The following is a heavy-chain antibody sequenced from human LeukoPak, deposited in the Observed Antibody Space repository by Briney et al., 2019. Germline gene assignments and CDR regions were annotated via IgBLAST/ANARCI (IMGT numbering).Heavy chain of an antibody. J-gene: IGHJ4*02. D-gene: IGHD2-15*01. CDR1: GGTFSSYA. CDR2: IIPVFGTA. V-gene: IGHV1-69*05. CDR3: ARSRGGTMYYFDY. Sequence: ASVKVSCKASGGTFSSYAISWVLQAPGQGLEWMGRIIPVFGTANYAQKFQGRVTITTDESTSTAYMELSSLRSEDTAVYYCARSRGGTMYYFDYWGQGTLVTVSS.